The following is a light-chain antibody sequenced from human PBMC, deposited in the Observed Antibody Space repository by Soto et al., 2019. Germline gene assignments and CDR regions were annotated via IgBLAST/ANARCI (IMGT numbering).Light chain of an antibody. CDR2: ADN. CDR3: GTWDSSLSAGV. V-gene: IGLV3-21*02. Sequence: SYELTQPPSVSVAPGQTATITRGEHNIGRKSVHWYQQKSGQAPVLVLYADNDRPSGIPERFSGSNSGDTATLTISRVESGDEADYYCGTWDSSLSAGVFGGGTKLTVL. J-gene: IGLJ2*01. CDR1: NIGRKS.